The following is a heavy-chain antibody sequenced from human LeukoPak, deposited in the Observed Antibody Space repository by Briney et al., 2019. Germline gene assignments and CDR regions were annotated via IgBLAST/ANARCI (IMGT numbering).Heavy chain of an antibody. V-gene: IGHV5-51*04. CDR1: GYSFTNYW. CDR3: ARRNSSWSYYFDY. CDR2: IYPGDSDA. J-gene: IGHJ4*02. Sequence: ESLKISCKGSGYSFTNYWIGWVRQMPGKGLEWMGIIYPGDSDARYSPSFQGQVTFSADKPITTAYLQWSSLKASDTAMYYCARRNSSWSYYFDYWGQGTLVTVSS. D-gene: IGHD6-13*01.